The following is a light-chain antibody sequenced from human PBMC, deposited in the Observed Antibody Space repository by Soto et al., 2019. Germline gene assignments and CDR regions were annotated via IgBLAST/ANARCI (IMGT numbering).Light chain of an antibody. CDR2: KIS. Sequence: DIVMTQTPLSSPVTLGQPASISCSSSQSLVHSDLNTYLSWLQQRPGQPPRLLIDKISTRFSGVPDRFSGSGAGTDFTLKISRLEAEEVGVYYCMQSTHSYTFGPGTKLESK. V-gene: IGKV2-24*01. CDR1: QSLVHSDLNTY. CDR3: MQSTHSYT. J-gene: IGKJ2*01.